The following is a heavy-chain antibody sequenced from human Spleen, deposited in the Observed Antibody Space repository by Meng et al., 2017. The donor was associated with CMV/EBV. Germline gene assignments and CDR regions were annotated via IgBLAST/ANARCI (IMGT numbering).Heavy chain of an antibody. CDR3: ARARRGIVAGLDS. CDR1: GFTFSSYS. Sequence: GESLKISCAASGFTFSSYSMHWVRQAPGKGLEWVAVISYDGSNKYYADFVKGRFTISRDNSKNTLDLQMNSLRVEDTAVYYCARARRGIVAGLDSWGQGTLVTVSS. V-gene: IGHV3-30*03. CDR2: ISYDGSNK. J-gene: IGHJ4*02. D-gene: IGHD3-22*01.